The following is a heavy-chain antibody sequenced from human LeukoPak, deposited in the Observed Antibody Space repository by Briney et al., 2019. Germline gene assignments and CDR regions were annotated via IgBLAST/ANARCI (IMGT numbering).Heavy chain of an antibody. D-gene: IGHD3-22*01. J-gene: IGHJ4*02. V-gene: IGHV1-69*05. CDR2: IIPISGTA. CDR3: AMDSSGYYYFDY. Sequence: ASVKASCKASGGTFGSYAISWVRQAPGQGLEWMGGIIPISGTANYAQKFQGRVTITTDESTSTAYMELSSLRSEDTAVYYCAMDSSGYYYFDYWGQGTLVTVSS. CDR1: GGTFGSYA.